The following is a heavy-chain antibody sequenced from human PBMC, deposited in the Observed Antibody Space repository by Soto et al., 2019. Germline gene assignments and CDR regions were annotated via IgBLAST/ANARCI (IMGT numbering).Heavy chain of an antibody. CDR2: ISYDGSNK. J-gene: IGHJ5*02. V-gene: IGHV3-30*18. Sequence: GGSLRLSCAASGFTFSSYGMHWVRQAPGKGLEWVAVISYDGSNKYYADSVKGRFTISRDNSKNTLYLQMNSLRAEDTAVYYCAKGIWEQVTWFDPWGQGTLVTVSS. D-gene: IGHD1-26*01. CDR3: AKGIWEQVTWFDP. CDR1: GFTFSSYG.